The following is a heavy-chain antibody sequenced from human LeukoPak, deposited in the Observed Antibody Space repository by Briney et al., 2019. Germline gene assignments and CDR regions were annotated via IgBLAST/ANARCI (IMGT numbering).Heavy chain of an antibody. CDR1: GGTFSSYA. CDR2: IIPIFGTA. CDR3: ARIPTFGGVMGLFDY. V-gene: IGHV1-69*05. J-gene: IGHJ4*02. D-gene: IGHD3-16*01. Sequence: SVKVSCKASGGTFSSYAISWVRQAPGQGLEWMGGIIPIFGTANYAQKFQGRVTITTDESTSTAYMELSSLRSEDTAVYYCARIPTFGGVMGLFDYWGQGTLVTVSS.